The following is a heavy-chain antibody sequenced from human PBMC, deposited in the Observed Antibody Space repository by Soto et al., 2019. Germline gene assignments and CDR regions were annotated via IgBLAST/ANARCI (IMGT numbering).Heavy chain of an antibody. CDR2: ISPSSDTK. J-gene: IGHJ5*02. Sequence: GGSLRLSCAASGFTFGASALQWVRQASGKGLEWVSYISPSSDTKYYADSVKGRFTISRDSAKKTVYLQMNSLRAEDTAVYFCARELRDSHIHFDHWGQGTRVTVSS. D-gene: IGHD2-21*02. CDR3: ARELRDSHIHFDH. CDR1: GFTFGASA. V-gene: IGHV3-48*01.